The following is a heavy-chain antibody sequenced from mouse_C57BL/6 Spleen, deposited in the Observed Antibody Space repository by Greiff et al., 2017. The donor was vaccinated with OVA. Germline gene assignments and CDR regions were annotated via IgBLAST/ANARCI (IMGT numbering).Heavy chain of an antibody. CDR2: IDPSDSET. D-gene: IGHD3-2*02. CDR1: GYTFTSYW. J-gene: IGHJ3*01. V-gene: IGHV1-52*01. Sequence: QVQLQQPGAELVRPGSSVKLSCKASGYTFTSYWMHWVKQRPIQGLEWIGNIDPSDSETYYNQKFKDKATLTGDKSSSTAYMQLSSLTAEDSAVYYCARRAAQAPFAYWGQGTLVTVSA. CDR3: ARRAAQAPFAY.